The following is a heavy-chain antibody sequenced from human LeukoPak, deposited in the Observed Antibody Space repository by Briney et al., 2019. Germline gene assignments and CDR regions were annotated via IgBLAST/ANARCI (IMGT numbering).Heavy chain of an antibody. D-gene: IGHD5-18*01. CDR3: ARITATAMVNAFDY. CDR1: GGSISDYY. CDR2: IYSSGST. Sequence: PSETLSLTCTVSGGSISDYYWSWIRQPAGKGPEYLGRIYSSGSTDYNPSLKSRVTMSVDTSKNQISLKVKSVTAADTAVYYCARITATAMVNAFDYWGQGMLVTVSS. J-gene: IGHJ4*02. V-gene: IGHV4-4*07.